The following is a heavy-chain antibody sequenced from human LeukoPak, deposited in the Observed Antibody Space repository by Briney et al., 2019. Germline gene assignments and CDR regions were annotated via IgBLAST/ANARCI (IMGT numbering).Heavy chain of an antibody. CDR3: ARVRGTRIAAAGAPFDY. J-gene: IGHJ4*02. V-gene: IGHV1-18*01. Sequence: ASVKVSCKASGGTFSSYAISWVQQAPGQGLEWMGWISAYNGNTNYAQKLQGRVTMTTDTSTSTAYMELRSLRSDDTAVYYCARVRGTRIAAAGAPFDYWGQGTLVTVSS. CDR2: ISAYNGNT. CDR1: GGTFSSYA. D-gene: IGHD6-13*01.